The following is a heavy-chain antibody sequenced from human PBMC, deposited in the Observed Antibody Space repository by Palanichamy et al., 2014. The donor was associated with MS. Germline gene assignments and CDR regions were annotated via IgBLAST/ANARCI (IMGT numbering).Heavy chain of an antibody. V-gene: IGHV3-23*01. D-gene: IGHD3-22*01. Sequence: EVKLVGIVGEALVPPGGSLRLSCGASGFTFSAYTMTWVRQAPGKGLEWVSTISDSGRIYYAASVRGRFTISRDNPNDALFLDMSGLRAEDTALYYCAKRDESRTHNLHSSGFDSWGRGTLVTVSS. CDR2: ISDSGRI. J-gene: IGHJ4*02. CDR3: AKRDESRTHNLHSSGFDS. CDR1: GFTFSAYT.